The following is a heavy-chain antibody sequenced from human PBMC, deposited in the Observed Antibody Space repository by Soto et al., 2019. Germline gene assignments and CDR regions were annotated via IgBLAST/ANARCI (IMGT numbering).Heavy chain of an antibody. J-gene: IGHJ3*02. CDR3: ARVFYYDSSGYYLNDAFDI. V-gene: IGHV4-30-4*01. CDR2: IYYSGST. Sequence: KTSETLSLTCTVSGGSISSGDYYWSWIRQPPGKGLEWIGYIYYSGSTYYNPSLKSRVTISVDTSKNQFSLKLSSVTAADTAVYYCARVFYYDSSGYYLNDAFDIWGQGTMVTVSS. D-gene: IGHD3-22*01. CDR1: GGSISSGDYY.